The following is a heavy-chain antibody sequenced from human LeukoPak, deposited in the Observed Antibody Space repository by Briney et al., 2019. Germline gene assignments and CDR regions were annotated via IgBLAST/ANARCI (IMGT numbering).Heavy chain of an antibody. CDR2: IIPIFGTA. J-gene: IGHJ4*02. D-gene: IGHD6-6*01. V-gene: IGHV1-69*06. CDR1: GYSFTIYG. Sequence: EASVKVSCKASGYSFTIYGISWVRQAPGQGLEWMGGIIPIFGTANYAQKFRGRVTITADKSTRTAYMELSSLRSEDTAVYYCARDVVAARRIFSGILPLGYWGQGTLVTVSS. CDR3: ARDVVAARRIFSGILPLGY.